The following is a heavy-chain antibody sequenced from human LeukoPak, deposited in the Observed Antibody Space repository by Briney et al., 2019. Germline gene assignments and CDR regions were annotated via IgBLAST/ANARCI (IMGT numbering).Heavy chain of an antibody. J-gene: IGHJ4*02. D-gene: IGHD3-10*01. Sequence: GGSLRLSCVVSGISLSNYGMTWVRQAPGKGLEWVSYISERGGSTAYADSVKGRFTNSRDTSLNTLYLQMNNLRAEYTAVYFCAKRGVVIRGILVIGYHQEAYHYDFWGQGVLVTVSS. CDR2: ISERGGST. CDR3: AKRGVVIRGILVIGYHQEAYHYDF. V-gene: IGHV3-23*01. CDR1: GISLSNYG.